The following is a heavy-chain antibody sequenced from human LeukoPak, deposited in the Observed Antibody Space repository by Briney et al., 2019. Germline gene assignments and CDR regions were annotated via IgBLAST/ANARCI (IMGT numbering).Heavy chain of an antibody. V-gene: IGHV1-18*01. CDR1: GYTFTSYG. J-gene: IGHJ4*02. CDR2: ISAYNGNT. Sequence: ASVKVSCKASGYTFTSYGISWVRQAPGQGLEWMGWISAYNGNTNYAQKLQGRVTMTTDTSTSTAYMKLRSLRSDDTAVYYCARDRAIVVVPAAAGDYWGQGTLVTVSS. CDR3: ARDRAIVVVPAAAGDY. D-gene: IGHD2-2*01.